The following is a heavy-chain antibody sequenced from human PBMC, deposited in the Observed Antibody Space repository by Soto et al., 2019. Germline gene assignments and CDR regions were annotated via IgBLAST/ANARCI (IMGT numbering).Heavy chain of an antibody. Sequence: GGSLRLSCAASGFTFSSYAMHWVRQAPGKGLEWVAVISYDGSNKYYADSVKGRFTISRDNSKNTLYLQMNSLRAEDTAVYYCARSPSYCGGDCYIDYWGQGTLVTVSS. J-gene: IGHJ4*02. V-gene: IGHV3-30-3*01. CDR2: ISYDGSNK. CDR3: ARSPSYCGGDCYIDY. CDR1: GFTFSSYA. D-gene: IGHD2-21*02.